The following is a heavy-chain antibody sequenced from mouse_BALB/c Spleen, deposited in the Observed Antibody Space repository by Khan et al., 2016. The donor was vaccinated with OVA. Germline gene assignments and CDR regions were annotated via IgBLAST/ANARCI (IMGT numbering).Heavy chain of an antibody. J-gene: IGHJ3*01. V-gene: IGHV1-7*01. CDR1: GYTFTTYW. CDR2: INPTTGYT. D-gene: IGHD2-3*01. Sequence: QVRLQQSGAELAKPGASVKMSCKASGYTFTTYWMHWVKQRPGQGLEWIGYINPTTGYTESNQKFKDKASLTADKSSSTAYMQLSSLTSEDSVVYYCARGLYEGYFWFAYWGQGTLVTVSA. CDR3: ARGLYEGYFWFAY.